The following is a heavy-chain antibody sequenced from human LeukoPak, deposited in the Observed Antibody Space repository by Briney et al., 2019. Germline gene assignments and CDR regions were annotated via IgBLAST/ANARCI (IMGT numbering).Heavy chain of an antibody. D-gene: IGHD2-2*02. CDR1: GGSISSDSYY. Sequence: SETLSLTCTVSGGSISSDSYYWSWIRQPAGKGLEWIGRIYTSGSTNYNPSLKSRVTISVDTSKNQFSLKLSSVTAADTSVYYCARDAKDIVVVPAAIGNWFDPWGQGTLVTVSS. CDR2: IYTSGST. V-gene: IGHV4-61*02. J-gene: IGHJ5*02. CDR3: ARDAKDIVVVPAAIGNWFDP.